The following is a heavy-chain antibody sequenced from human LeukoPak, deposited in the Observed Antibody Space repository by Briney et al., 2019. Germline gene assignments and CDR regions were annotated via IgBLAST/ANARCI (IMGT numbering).Heavy chain of an antibody. Sequence: PGGSLRLSCAASRFTFSNLAMHWVRQAPAKGLEWVAVISYDGSNKYYADSVKGRFTISRDNSKNTLYLQMNSLRAEDTAVYFCARDHSGWDYFDYWGQGTVVSVSS. CDR3: ARDHSGWDYFDY. V-gene: IGHV3-30-3*01. CDR2: ISYDGSNK. J-gene: IGHJ4*02. CDR1: RFTFSNLA. D-gene: IGHD1-26*01.